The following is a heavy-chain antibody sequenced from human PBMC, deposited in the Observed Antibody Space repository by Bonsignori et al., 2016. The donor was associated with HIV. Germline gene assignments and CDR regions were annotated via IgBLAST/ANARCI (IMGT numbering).Heavy chain of an antibody. D-gene: IGHD3-9*01. Sequence: VRQAPGKGLEWIGRIKSDDDGGTTDYAAPVKGRFTISRVDSINTMYLQMNSLQTEDTAMYYCTREVFNGRLTGLDYWGQGALVTVSS. CDR3: TREVFNGRLTGLDY. V-gene: IGHV3-15*01. CDR2: IKSDDDGGTT. J-gene: IGHJ4*02.